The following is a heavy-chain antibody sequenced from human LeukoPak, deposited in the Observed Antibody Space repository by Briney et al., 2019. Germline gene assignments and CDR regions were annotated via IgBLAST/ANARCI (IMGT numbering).Heavy chain of an antibody. J-gene: IGHJ6*03. Sequence: MASETLSLTCAVYGGSFTDYYYWSWIRQPPGKGLEWLGEINHSGSTNYNPSLVGRVTISVDTSKSQFSLRLTSVTAADTAVYFCARVKRGDTSAWALYYYYHFIDVWAKGTTVTVPS. CDR2: INHSGST. V-gene: IGHV4-34*01. D-gene: IGHD6-19*01. CDR1: GGSFTDYYY. CDR3: ARVKRGDTSAWALYYYYHFIDV.